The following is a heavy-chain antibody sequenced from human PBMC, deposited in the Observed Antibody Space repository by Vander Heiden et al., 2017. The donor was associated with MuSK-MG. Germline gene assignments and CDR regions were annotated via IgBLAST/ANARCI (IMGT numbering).Heavy chain of an antibody. V-gene: IGHV1-24*01. Sequence: QVQLEQSGSEVRRPGASVKVSCKVLGQSITETFLPWVRGGPGKGPEWMGGCRTEEGRTVYAQRFQGRVTMTEDTSTDTAYMEVRSLRSDDAAVYYCATGEGATQYYYSGLDVWGQGTTVTVS. CDR2: CRTEEGRT. CDR3: ATGEGATQYYYSGLDV. CDR1: GQSITETF. J-gene: IGHJ6*02.